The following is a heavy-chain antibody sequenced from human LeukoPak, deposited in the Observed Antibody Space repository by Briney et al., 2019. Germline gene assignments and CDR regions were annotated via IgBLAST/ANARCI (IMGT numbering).Heavy chain of an antibody. CDR2: IYYSGNT. D-gene: IGHD5-12*01. Sequence: SETLSLTCTVSGGSISSTNYYWAWLRQPPGKGLEWIGTIYYSGNTYYNPSLKSRVTISVDTSQNQFALKLDSVTAADTAVYYCASNLSGYNSFDYWGQGTLVTVSS. CDR3: ASNLSGYNSFDY. V-gene: IGHV4-39*01. CDR1: GGSISSTNYY. J-gene: IGHJ4*02.